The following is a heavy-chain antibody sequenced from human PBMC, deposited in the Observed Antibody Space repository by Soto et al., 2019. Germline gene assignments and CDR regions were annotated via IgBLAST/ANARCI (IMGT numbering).Heavy chain of an antibody. CDR1: GYTFTSYD. CDR3: ARSGYLGYCSSTSCYSNWFDP. J-gene: IGHJ5*02. D-gene: IGHD2-2*01. V-gene: IGHV1-8*01. CDR2: MNPNSGNT. Sequence: ASVKVSCKASGYTFTSYDINWVRQATGQGLEWMGWMNPNSGNTGYAQKFQGRVTMTRNTSISTAYMELSSLRSEDTAVYYCARSGYLGYCSSTSCYSNWFDPWRQGTLVTVSS.